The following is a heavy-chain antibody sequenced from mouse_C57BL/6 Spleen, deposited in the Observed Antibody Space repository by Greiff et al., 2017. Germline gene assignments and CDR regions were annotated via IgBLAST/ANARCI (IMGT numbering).Heavy chain of an antibody. V-gene: IGHV1-54*01. CDR3: ARSRGSSPYYFDY. CDR2: INPGSGGT. J-gene: IGHJ2*01. Sequence: QVQLQQSGAELVRPGTSVKVSCKASGYAFTNYLIEWVKQRPGQGLEWIGVINPGSGGTNYNEKFKGKETLTADKSSSTAYMQLSSLTSEDSAVYFCARSRGSSPYYFDYWGQGTTLTVAS. D-gene: IGHD1-1*01. CDR1: GYAFTNYL.